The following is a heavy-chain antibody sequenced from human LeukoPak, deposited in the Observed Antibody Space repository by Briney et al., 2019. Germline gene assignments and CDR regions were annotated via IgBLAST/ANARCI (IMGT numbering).Heavy chain of an antibody. Sequence: GGSLRLSCAASGFTFDDYGLSWVRQAPGKGLEWVSAISGSGGSTYYADSVKGRFTISRDNSKNTLYLQMNSLRAEDTAVYYCAKANYPTGDYWGQGTLVTVSS. D-gene: IGHD1-7*01. CDR3: AKANYPTGDY. CDR2: ISGSGGST. J-gene: IGHJ4*02. V-gene: IGHV3-23*01. CDR1: GFTFDDYG.